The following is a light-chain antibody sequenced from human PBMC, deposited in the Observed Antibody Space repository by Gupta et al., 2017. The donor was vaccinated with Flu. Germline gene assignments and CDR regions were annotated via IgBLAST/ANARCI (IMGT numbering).Light chain of an antibody. Sequence: SITGTCTGTSSDVGGYNSGSWYQQYPGKVPKRVIYDVSDRPSGVSHRFSDSKSGNTASLTIAGLQAEDEANYYCSSCTIDSNLVFGGGPKVTVL. CDR3: SSCTIDSNLV. CDR2: DVS. CDR1: SSDVGGYNS. J-gene: IGLJ2*01. V-gene: IGLV2-14*03.